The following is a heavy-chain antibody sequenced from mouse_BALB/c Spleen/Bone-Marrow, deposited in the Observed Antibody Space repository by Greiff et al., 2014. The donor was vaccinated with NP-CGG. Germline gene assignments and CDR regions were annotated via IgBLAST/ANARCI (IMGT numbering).Heavy chain of an antibody. V-gene: IGHV1-4*01. CDR2: INPSTGYT. Sequence: VQLQQSGTELAKPGASVKMSCKASGYTFTTHRMHWVKQRPGQGLEWIGYINPSTGYTDYNQKFKDKATLTADKSSSTAYMQLISLTSEDSAVYYCVRSDYWGQGTTLTVSS. CDR1: GYTFTTHR. J-gene: IGHJ2*01. CDR3: VRSDY.